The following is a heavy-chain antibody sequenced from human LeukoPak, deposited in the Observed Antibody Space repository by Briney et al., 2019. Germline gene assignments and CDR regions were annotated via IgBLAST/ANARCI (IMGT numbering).Heavy chain of an antibody. CDR2: IDPNSGGT. D-gene: IGHD3-22*01. CDR1: GYTFTGYY. Sequence: ASVKVSCKASGYTFTGYYLHWVRQAPGQGREWMGRIDPNSGGTNYAQKFQDRVTMTRDTSTSTAYMELSRLTSDDTAVYYCARVGDTSGYYIFDSRGQGTLVTVSS. V-gene: IGHV1-2*06. CDR3: ARVGDTSGYYIFDS. J-gene: IGHJ4*02.